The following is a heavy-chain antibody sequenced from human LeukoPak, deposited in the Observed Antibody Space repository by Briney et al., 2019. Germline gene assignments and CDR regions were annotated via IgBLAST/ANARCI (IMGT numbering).Heavy chain of an antibody. D-gene: IGHD2-15*01. CDR3: VRSPVRGYYFDF. CDR2: IYHSGNT. Sequence: SETLSLTCTVSGDSISSDTCSWHWIRQHPGKGLEWIGYIYHSGNTYYNPSLKSRVTISVDTSKRQFFLNLNSVTAADTAIYHCVRSPVRGYYFDFWGQGALVTVPS. V-gene: IGHV4-31*03. CDR1: GDSISSDTCS. J-gene: IGHJ4*02.